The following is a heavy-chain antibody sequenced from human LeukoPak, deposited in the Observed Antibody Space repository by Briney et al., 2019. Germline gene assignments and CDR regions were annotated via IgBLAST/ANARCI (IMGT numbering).Heavy chain of an antibody. V-gene: IGHV3-33*01. CDR1: GFSFSDFG. CDR2: IWYDGSNK. CDR3: ARDGNYDRLDY. J-gene: IGHJ4*02. D-gene: IGHD1-7*01. Sequence: GRSLRLSCAASGFSFSDFGMHWVRQAPGKGLEWMTIIWYDGSNKYYADSVKGRFTISRDNSKNTLCLQMNSLRAEDTAVYYCARDGNYDRLDYWGQGTLVTVSS.